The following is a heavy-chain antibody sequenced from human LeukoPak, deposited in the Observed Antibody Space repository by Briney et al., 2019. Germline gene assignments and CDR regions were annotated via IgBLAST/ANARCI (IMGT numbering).Heavy chain of an antibody. J-gene: IGHJ4*02. Sequence: SETLSLTCAVSGYSISSGYYWGWIRQPPRKGLEWIGSISHSAITYHNASLKSRVTISIDTSKNQFSLKLSSVTAADTAVYYCATFYGSGSRYFAYWGQGALVTVSS. D-gene: IGHD3-10*01. V-gene: IGHV4-38-2*01. CDR2: ISHSAIT. CDR3: ATFYGSGSRYFAY. CDR1: GYSISSGYY.